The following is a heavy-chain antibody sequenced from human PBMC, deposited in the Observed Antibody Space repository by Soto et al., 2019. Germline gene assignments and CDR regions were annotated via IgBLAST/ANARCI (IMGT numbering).Heavy chain of an antibody. J-gene: IGHJ4*02. V-gene: IGHV1-2*02. D-gene: IGHD1-1*01. CDR2: INPNSGGT. Sequence: ASVKVSCKASGYTFSDYYIHWVRQAPGQGLEWMGWINPNSGGTKYAPKFQGGVTMTRDTSITAAYMELSRLRSGDTAVYYCAREPATAKPEGVDFWGQGTLVTVSS. CDR1: GYTFSDYY. CDR3: AREPATAKPEGVDF.